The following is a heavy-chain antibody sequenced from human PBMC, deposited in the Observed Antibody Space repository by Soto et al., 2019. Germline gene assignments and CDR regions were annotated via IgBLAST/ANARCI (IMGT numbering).Heavy chain of an antibody. CDR3: ARTARATVTMGGYYYYDMDV. J-gene: IGHJ6*02. V-gene: IGHV4-31*03. CDR1: GGSINSGGYY. Sequence: SETLSLTCTVSGGSINSGGYYWTWIRQHPGKGLEWIGHIYQSGSAYYNPSLKSRVTMSVDTSKNQFSLKLTSVTAADTAVYYCARTARATVTMGGYYYYDMDVWGQGTTVT. D-gene: IGHD4-17*01. CDR2: IYQSGSA.